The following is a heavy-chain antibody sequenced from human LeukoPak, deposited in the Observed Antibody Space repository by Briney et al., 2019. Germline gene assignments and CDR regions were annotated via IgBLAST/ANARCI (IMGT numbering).Heavy chain of an antibody. D-gene: IGHD2-21*02. CDR2: ISGRGGST. Sequence: GGSLRLSCAASGFTFSSYAMSWVCQAPGKGLEWVSAISGRGGSTYYADSVKGRFTISRDNSKNTLYLQMNSLRAEDTAVYYCAKGGQHIVVVTALYYFDYWGQGTLVTVSS. CDR1: GFTFSSYA. V-gene: IGHV3-23*01. CDR3: AKGGQHIVVVTALYYFDY. J-gene: IGHJ4*02.